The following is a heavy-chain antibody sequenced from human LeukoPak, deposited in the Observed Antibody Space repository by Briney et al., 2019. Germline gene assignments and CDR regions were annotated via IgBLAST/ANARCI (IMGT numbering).Heavy chain of an antibody. Sequence: SGGSLRLSCAASGFTFSSYGMHWVRQAPGKGLEWVAVISYDGSNKYYADSVKGRFTISRDNSKNTLYLQMNGLRAEDTAVYYCAREAMIVVASDAFDIWGQGTMVTVSS. CDR3: AREAMIVVASDAFDI. CDR2: ISYDGSNK. J-gene: IGHJ3*02. V-gene: IGHV3-30*19. CDR1: GFTFSSYG. D-gene: IGHD3-22*01.